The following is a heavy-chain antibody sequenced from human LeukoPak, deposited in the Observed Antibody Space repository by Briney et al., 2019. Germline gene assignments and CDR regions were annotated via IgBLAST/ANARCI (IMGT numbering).Heavy chain of an antibody. V-gene: IGHV4-59*12. CDR2: IYYSGST. D-gene: IGHD6-25*01. CDR3: ARDDGSGDY. Sequence: SETLSLTCTVSGVSISSYYWSWIRQPPGKGLEWIGYIYYSGSTNYNPSLKSRVTISVDTSKNQFSLKLSSVTAADTAVYYCARDDGSGDYWGQGTLVTVSS. J-gene: IGHJ4*02. CDR1: GVSISSYY.